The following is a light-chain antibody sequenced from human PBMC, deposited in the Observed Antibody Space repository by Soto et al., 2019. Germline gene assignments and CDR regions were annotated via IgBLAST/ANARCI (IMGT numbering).Light chain of an antibody. J-gene: IGKJ3*01. CDR3: QQFGSSPGFT. Sequence: EIVLTQSPGTLSLSPGERATLSCRASQSINSRYLAWYQQKPGQAPRLLIYSASSRATGIPDRFSGSGSGTDFTLTNSRLEPEDFAVYYCQQFGSSPGFTFGPGTKVDIK. V-gene: IGKV3-20*01. CDR2: SAS. CDR1: QSINSRY.